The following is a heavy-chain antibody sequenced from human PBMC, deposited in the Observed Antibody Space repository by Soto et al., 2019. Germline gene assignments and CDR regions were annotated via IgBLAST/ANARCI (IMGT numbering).Heavy chain of an antibody. Sequence: SETLSLTCTVSGGSISSYYWSWIRQPPGKGLEWIGYIYYAGTTTYNPSLQSRVSISLDTSKNEVSLKLTSVTAADTAVYFCARLGAFYQAMDSWGQGTLVTVSS. CDR2: IYYAGTT. CDR1: GGSISSYY. J-gene: IGHJ1*01. V-gene: IGHV4-59*08. CDR3: ARLGAFYQAMDS. D-gene: IGHD2-2*01.